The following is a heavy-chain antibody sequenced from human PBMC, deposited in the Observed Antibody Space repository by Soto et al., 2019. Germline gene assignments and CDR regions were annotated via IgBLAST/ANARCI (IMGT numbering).Heavy chain of an antibody. D-gene: IGHD2-15*01. CDR1: GFSLSTSGMC. Sequence: SGPTLVNPTQTLTLTCTFSGFSLSTSGMCVSWIRQPPGKALEWLALIDWDDDKYYSTSLKTRLTISKDTSKNQVVLTMTNMDPVDTATYYCARIRGGYCSGGSCRSYYFDYWGQGTLVTVSS. CDR3: ARIRGGYCSGGSCRSYYFDY. CDR2: IDWDDDK. J-gene: IGHJ4*02. V-gene: IGHV2-70*01.